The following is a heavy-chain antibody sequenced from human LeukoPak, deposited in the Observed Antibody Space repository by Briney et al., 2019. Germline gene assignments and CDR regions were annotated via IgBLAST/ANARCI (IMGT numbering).Heavy chain of an antibody. CDR2: ITRSSTTI. CDR1: GFTFSLYS. CDR3: ARDLSYYDFWSGYDTVVDY. Sequence: GGSLRLSCAASGFTFSLYSMNWVRKAPGKGLEWVSHITRSSTTIYYADSVEGRFTVSRDNAKNSLYLQMNSLRAEDTAVYYCARDLSYYDFWSGYDTVVDYWGQGTLVTVSS. D-gene: IGHD3-3*01. V-gene: IGHV3-48*04. J-gene: IGHJ4*02.